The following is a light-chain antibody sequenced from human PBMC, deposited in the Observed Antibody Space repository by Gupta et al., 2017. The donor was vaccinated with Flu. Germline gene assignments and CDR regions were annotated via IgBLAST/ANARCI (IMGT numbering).Light chain of an antibody. V-gene: IGLV1-47*01. CDR2: RNN. CDR3: ASLDDSRSGEV. CDR1: SSRMGSNY. J-gene: IGLJ1*01. Sequence: VIILCSGSSSRMGSNYVYSYQLYPETAPKLLIQRNNTRHSRVPDRFSGSRSGPAATLAISGLRAEDEADYYYASLDDSRSGEVFGTGTKVTVL.